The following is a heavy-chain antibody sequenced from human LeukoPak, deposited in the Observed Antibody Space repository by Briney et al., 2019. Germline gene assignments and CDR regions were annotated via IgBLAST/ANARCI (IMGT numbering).Heavy chain of an antibody. D-gene: IGHD3-3*01. CDR1: GYTFTSYG. J-gene: IGHJ4*02. V-gene: IGHV1-18*01. Sequence: ASVKVSCKASGYTFTSYGISWVRQAPGQGLEWMGWISAYNGNTNYAQKLQGRVTMTTDTSTSTAYMELRSLRSDDPAVYYCAREVTIFGVVIPLGFDYWGQGTLVTVSS. CDR3: AREVTIFGVVIPLGFDY. CDR2: ISAYNGNT.